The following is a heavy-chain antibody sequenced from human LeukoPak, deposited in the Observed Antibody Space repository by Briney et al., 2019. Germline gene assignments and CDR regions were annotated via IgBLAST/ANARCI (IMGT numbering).Heavy chain of an antibody. CDR2: INPNSGGT. CDR3: ARGPYRIVVVPAAITSFDY. CDR1: GYTFTGYY. J-gene: IGHJ4*02. D-gene: IGHD2-2*01. Sequence: GASVKVSCKASGYTFTGYYMHRVRQAPGQGLEWMGWINPNSGGTNYAQRFQGRVTMTRDTSISTAYMELSRLRSDDTAVYYCARGPYRIVVVPAAITSFDYWGQGTLVTVSS. V-gene: IGHV1-2*02.